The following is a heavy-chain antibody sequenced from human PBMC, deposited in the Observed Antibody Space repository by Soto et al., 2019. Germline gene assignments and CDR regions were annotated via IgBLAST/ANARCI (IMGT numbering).Heavy chain of an antibody. J-gene: IGHJ6*02. CDR1: GFTFSSYS. CDR3: ARDRLYYGVDV. CDR2: ISSSSSYI. Sequence: GSLRLSCAASGFTFSSYSMNWVRQAPGKGLEWVSSISSSSSYIYYAASVKDRFTISRDNAKNSLYLQMNSLRAEDTAVNYCARDRLYYGVDVWGQGTTVTVSS. V-gene: IGHV3-21*01.